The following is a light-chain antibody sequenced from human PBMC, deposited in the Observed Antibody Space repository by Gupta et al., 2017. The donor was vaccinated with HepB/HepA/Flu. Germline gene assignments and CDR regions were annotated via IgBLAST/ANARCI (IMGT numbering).Light chain of an antibody. J-gene: IGLJ3*02. CDR3: SSYTRSSIRV. CDR2: DVT. Sequence: QSALTQPASVSGSPGQSITISCTGTTSDIGVYNYVSWYQQHPGKAPKLMIYDVTDRPSGVSDRFSGSKSGNTASLTISGLQAEDEADYYCSSYTRSSIRVFGGGTKLTVL. V-gene: IGLV2-14*03. CDR1: TSDIGVYNY.